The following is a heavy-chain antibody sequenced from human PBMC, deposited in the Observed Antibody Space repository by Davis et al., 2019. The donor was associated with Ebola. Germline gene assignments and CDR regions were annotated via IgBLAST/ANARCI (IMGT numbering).Heavy chain of an antibody. CDR3: ARDRYYYGMDV. V-gene: IGHV3-43*01. Sequence: GGSLRLSCAASGFTFDDYTMHWVRQAPGKGLEWVSLISWDGGSTYYADSVKGRFTISRDNSKNSLYLQMNSLRAEDTAVYYCARDRYYYGMDVWGQGTTVTVSS. J-gene: IGHJ6*02. CDR1: GFTFDDYT. CDR2: ISWDGGST.